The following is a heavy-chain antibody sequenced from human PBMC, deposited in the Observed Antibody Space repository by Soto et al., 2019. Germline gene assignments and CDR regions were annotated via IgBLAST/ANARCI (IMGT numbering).Heavy chain of an antibody. V-gene: IGHV3-23*01. Sequence: EVQLLESGGGLVQPGGSLRLSCAASGFTFSSYAMSCVRQAPGKGLEWVSAISGSGGSTYYADSVKGRFTISRDNSKNTLYLQMNSLRAEDTAVYYCAKDGLSYGDYDPFDYWGQGTLVTVSS. CDR1: GFTFSSYA. CDR2: ISGSGGST. CDR3: AKDGLSYGDYDPFDY. J-gene: IGHJ4*02. D-gene: IGHD4-17*01.